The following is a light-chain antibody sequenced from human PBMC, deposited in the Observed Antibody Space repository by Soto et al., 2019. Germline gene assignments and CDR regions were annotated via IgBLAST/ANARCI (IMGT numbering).Light chain of an antibody. J-gene: IGLJ1*01. Sequence: QSVLTQPASVSGSPGQSITISCTGTSSDVGSYNYVSWYQQHPGKAPKLMIYEVSNRPSGVSNRFSGSKSGNTASLTISGLQAEDEADYYSCSYTISITVFGTGTKVTV. CDR3: CSYTISITV. V-gene: IGLV2-14*01. CDR1: SSDVGSYNY. CDR2: EVS.